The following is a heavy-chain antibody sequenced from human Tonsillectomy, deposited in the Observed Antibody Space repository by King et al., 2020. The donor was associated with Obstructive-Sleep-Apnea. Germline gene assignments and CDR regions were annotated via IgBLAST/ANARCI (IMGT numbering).Heavy chain of an antibody. CDR3: ARTFDRTSSGRAPFDI. D-gene: IGHD5-12*01. Sequence: TLKESGPALVKPTQTLTLTCTFSGFSLSTSGMCVSWIRQPPGKALEWLARIDWDDDKYYSTSLKTRLTISKDTSKNQVVLTMTNMDPVDTATYYCARTFDRTSSGRAPFDIWGQGTMVTVSS. V-gene: IGHV2-70*11. CDR1: GFSLSTSGMC. CDR2: IDWDDDK. J-gene: IGHJ3*02.